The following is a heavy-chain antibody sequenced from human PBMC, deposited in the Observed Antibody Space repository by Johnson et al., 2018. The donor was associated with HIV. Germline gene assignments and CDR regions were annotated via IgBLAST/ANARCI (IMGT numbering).Heavy chain of an antibody. CDR1: GFTFDDYA. J-gene: IGHJ3*01. CDR2: INWNGGST. V-gene: IGHV3-20*04. Sequence: VQLVESGGGVVRPGGSLRLSCTIYGFTFDDYAMSWVRRVQGKGLEWVCGINWNGGSTGYADSGRGRFTIPRDNAKNSLYLQMNSLRAEDTALYYCTKDRGSPGTPAAFDVWGQGTMVTVSS. CDR3: TKDRGSPGTPAAFDV. D-gene: IGHD3-10*01.